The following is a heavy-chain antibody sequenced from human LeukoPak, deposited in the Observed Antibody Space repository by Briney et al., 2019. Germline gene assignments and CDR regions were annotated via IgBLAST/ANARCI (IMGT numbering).Heavy chain of an antibody. D-gene: IGHD3-22*01. CDR1: RGPISSTRYY. CDR2: IYYSGST. J-gene: IGHJ3*01. V-gene: IGHV4-39*01. Sequence: PSETLSHTCAVSRGPISSTRYYWAWIPQPPGKGLERLGTIYYSGSTYRNPSLKSRVTMSVDTSRNQFSLKLSSVDAADTAVYYCAKAGVRYFDSSGLYAFDFWGQGTTVTVSS. CDR3: AKAGVRYFDSSGLYAFDF.